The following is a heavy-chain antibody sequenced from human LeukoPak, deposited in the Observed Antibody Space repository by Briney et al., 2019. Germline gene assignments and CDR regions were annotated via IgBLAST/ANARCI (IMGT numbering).Heavy chain of an antibody. J-gene: IGHJ4*02. D-gene: IGHD3-22*01. CDR1: GFTFSSYA. CDR2: ISGSGDKT. V-gene: IGHV3-23*01. Sequence: TGGSLRLSCAASGFTFSSYAMTWVRQAPGKGLEWVSVISGSGDKTYYADSVKGRFTISRDSSQNTLYLQMNSLRAEDTAVYYCAKWIYYYDSSGYYWGQGTLVTVSS. CDR3: AKWIYYYDSSGYY.